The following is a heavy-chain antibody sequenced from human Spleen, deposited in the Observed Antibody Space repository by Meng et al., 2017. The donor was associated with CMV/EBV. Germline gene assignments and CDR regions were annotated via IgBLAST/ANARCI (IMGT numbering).Heavy chain of an antibody. CDR3: AKDRTFITDFLY. Sequence: GESLKISCAASGFSFSTYGMHWVRQAPGKGLEWVAFIPYDGSYKKYVDSVKGRFTISRDNSKNTLYLQMNSLRAEDTAVYYCAKDRTFITDFLYWGQGTLVTVSS. D-gene: IGHD3-22*01. CDR2: IPYDGSYK. V-gene: IGHV3-30*02. CDR1: GFSFSTYG. J-gene: IGHJ4*02.